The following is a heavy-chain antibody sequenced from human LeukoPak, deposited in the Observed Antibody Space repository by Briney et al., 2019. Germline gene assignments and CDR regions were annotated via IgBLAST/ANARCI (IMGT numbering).Heavy chain of an antibody. J-gene: IGHJ4*02. CDR3: ARHDVGIDGITGTQLDY. CDR2: IYYSGST. D-gene: IGHD1-7*01. Sequence: PSETLSLTCTVSGGSISSSSYYWGWIRQPPGKGLEWIGSIYYSGSTYYNPSLKSRVTISVDTPKNQFSLKLSSVTAADTAVYYCARHDVGIDGITGTQLDYWGQGTLVTVSS. CDR1: GGSISSSSYY. V-gene: IGHV4-39*01.